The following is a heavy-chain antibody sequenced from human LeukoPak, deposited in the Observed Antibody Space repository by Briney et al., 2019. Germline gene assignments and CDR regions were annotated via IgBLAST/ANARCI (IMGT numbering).Heavy chain of an antibody. CDR1: GFTFSDYY. V-gene: IGHV3-30*02. CDR2: IQYDGSNE. CDR3: AKDRCSNGIGCYYYYMDV. D-gene: IGHD2-8*01. J-gene: IGHJ6*03. Sequence: GGSLRLSCAASGFTFSDYYMSWIRQAPGKGLEWVAYIQYDGSNEQYAHSVRGRFSISRDSSKNTLYLQMNSLRAEDTAVYYCAKDRCSNGIGCYYYYMDVWGKGTTVTISS.